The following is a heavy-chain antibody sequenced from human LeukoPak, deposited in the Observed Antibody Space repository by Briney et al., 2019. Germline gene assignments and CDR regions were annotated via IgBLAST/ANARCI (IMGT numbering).Heavy chain of an antibody. J-gene: IGHJ4*02. V-gene: IGHV3-30*02. Sequence: PGGPLSPSCAAPGFPFSTYAMHWVRQAPGKGLDWVAFIRYDGSEGYYADSVKDRFTVSRDNSKNRMYLQMNSLRAEDTAIYYCAKVGYGWYEVDYWGQGTLVTVSS. D-gene: IGHD6-19*01. CDR1: GFPFSTYA. CDR3: AKVGYGWYEVDY. CDR2: IRYDGSEG.